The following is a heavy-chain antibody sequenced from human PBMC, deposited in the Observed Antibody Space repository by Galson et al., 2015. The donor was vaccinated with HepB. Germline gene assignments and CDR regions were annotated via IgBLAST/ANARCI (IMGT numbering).Heavy chain of an antibody. CDR3: ARVEYSSSRSLGVGMDV. CDR1: GYTFTSYY. D-gene: IGHD6-6*01. CDR2: INPSGGST. J-gene: IGHJ6*02. V-gene: IGHV1-46*01. Sequence: SVKVSCKASGYTFTSYYMHWVRQAPGQGLEWMGIINPSGGSTSYAQKFQGRVTMTRDTSTSTVYMELSSLRSEDTAVYYCARVEYSSSRSLGVGMDVWGQGTTVTVS.